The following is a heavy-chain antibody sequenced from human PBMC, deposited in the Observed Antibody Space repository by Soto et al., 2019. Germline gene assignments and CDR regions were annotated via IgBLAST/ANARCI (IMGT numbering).Heavy chain of an antibody. Sequence: SETLSLTCSVSGDSINGRYWSWIRQPPGKGLGWIGYIDYVGSTNYAPSLQSRVTMSVDTSKNQVSLKLRYVTAADTAVYYCVRQRGNYFDFWGQGTLVTVSS. CDR2: IDYVGST. CDR3: VRQRGNYFDF. D-gene: IGHD3-10*01. CDR1: GDSINGRY. V-gene: IGHV4-59*11. J-gene: IGHJ4*02.